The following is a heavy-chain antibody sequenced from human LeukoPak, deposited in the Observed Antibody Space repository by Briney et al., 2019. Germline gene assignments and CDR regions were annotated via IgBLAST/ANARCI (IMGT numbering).Heavy chain of an antibody. CDR3: ARGGFYYYGMDV. V-gene: IGHV6-1*01. CDR1: GDSVSSNSGV. Sequence: SQTLSLTCVISGDSVSSNSGVWNWIRQSPSRGLEWLGRTYYRSKWYNDYAVSVKSRITINPDTTKNRFSLQLNSVTPEDTAVYYCARGGFYYYGMDVWGQGTTVTVSS. CDR2: TYYRSKWYN. J-gene: IGHJ6*02.